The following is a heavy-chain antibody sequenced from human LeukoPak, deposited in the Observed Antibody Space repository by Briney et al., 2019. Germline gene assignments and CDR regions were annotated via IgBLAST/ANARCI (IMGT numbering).Heavy chain of an antibody. J-gene: IGHJ4*02. V-gene: IGHV4-59*08. CDR1: DDSISGYY. CDR2: FYNSGRS. D-gene: IGHD6-6*01. Sequence: SETLSLTCTVSDDSISGYYRGWIRQPPGKGLEWIGYFYNSGRSTYNPSLKSRVTISVDTSKNQFSLKLSSVTAADTAVYYCARLRPPSDYWGQGTLVTVSS. CDR3: ARLRPPSDY.